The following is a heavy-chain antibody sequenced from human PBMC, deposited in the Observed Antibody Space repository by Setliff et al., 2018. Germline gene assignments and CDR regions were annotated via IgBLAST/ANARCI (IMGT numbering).Heavy chain of an antibody. V-gene: IGHV4-59*02. Sequence: PSETLSLTCTASGGSVNDYYWSWIRRPPGKGLEWIGYSNYLGATKYTPSLKGRVSISVDTAENQVSLKVNSVTAADTGVYYCARLNFWSGFWYFTLWGQGTPVTVSS. CDR1: GGSVNDYY. J-gene: IGHJ4*02. CDR2: SNYLGAT. CDR3: ARLNFWSGFWYFTL. D-gene: IGHD3-3*01.